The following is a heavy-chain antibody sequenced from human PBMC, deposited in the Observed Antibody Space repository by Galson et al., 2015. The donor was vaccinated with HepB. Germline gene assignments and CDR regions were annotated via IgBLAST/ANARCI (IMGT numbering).Heavy chain of an antibody. V-gene: IGHV3-49*03. CDR2: IRSKAYGGTT. D-gene: IGHD1-26*01. CDR3: TREPLDSGSRDY. CDR1: GFTFGDYA. J-gene: IGHJ4*02. Sequence: SLRLSCAASGFTFGDYAMGWFRQAPGKGLEWVGFIRSKAYGGTTEYAASVKGRFTISRDDSKSIAYLQMNSLKTEDTAVYYCTREPLDSGSRDYWGQGTLVTVSS.